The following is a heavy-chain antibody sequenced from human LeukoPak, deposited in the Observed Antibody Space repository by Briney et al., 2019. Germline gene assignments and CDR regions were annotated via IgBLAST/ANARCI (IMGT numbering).Heavy chain of an antibody. CDR2: ISGSGGNI. J-gene: IGHJ4*02. CDR1: GFTFSNYA. D-gene: IGHD2-2*01. Sequence: GGSLRLSCAASGFTFSNYAMSWVREAPGEGLEWVSGISGSGGNIDYADSVKGRFTISRDNSKNTLYLQMNSLRAEDTAVYYCARDRGSTPFDYWGQGTLVTVSS. V-gene: IGHV3-23*01. CDR3: ARDRGSTPFDY.